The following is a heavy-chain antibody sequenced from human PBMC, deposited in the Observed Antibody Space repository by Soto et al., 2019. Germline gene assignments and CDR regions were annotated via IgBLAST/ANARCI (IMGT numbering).Heavy chain of an antibody. CDR2: ISYDGSDK. CDR3: GKFSGIEVPGMGDWFDP. D-gene: IGHD6-19*01. J-gene: IGHJ5*02. CDR1: GFTFTSYG. Sequence: QVQLEESGGGVVQPGRSLRLSCKASGFTFTSYGMHWVRQAPGKGLEWMALISYDGSDKLYADSVEGRFTISRDNSKNTVYLQINSMRIEDRAMYHCGKFSGIEVPGMGDWFDPWGQGPLVTVTS. V-gene: IGHV3-30*18.